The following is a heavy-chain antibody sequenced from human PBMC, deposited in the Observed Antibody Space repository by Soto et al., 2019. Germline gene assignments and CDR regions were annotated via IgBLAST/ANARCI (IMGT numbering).Heavy chain of an antibody. D-gene: IGHD1-20*01. CDR1: GFTFSSYA. J-gene: IGHJ5*02. V-gene: IGHV3-23*01. CDR2: ISGSGGST. Sequence: GGSLRLSCAASGFTFSSYAMSWVRQAPGKGLEWVSAISGSGGSTYYADSVKGRFTISSDNSKNTLYLQMNSLRAEDTAVYYCAKDHGYNWNDNWFDPWGQGTLVTVSS. CDR3: AKDHGYNWNDNWFDP.